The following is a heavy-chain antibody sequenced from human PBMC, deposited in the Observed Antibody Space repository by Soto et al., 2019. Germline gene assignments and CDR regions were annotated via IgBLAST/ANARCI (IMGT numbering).Heavy chain of an antibody. CDR2: IWYDGSNK. D-gene: IGHD3-9*01. CDR1: GFTFSSYG. Sequence: QVQLVESGGGVVQPGRSLRLSCAASGFTFSSYGMHWVRQAPGKGLEWVAVIWYDGSNKYYADSVKGRFTISRDNSKNTLYLQLNSLRAEDTAVYYCARDPGVSLDYYFDYWGHGTLVTVSS. J-gene: IGHJ4*01. V-gene: IGHV3-33*01. CDR3: ARDPGVSLDYYFDY.